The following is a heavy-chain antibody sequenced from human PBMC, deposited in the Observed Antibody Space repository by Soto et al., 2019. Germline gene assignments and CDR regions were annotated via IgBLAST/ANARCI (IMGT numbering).Heavy chain of an antibody. CDR1: GSTFSNYA. V-gene: IGHV3-23*01. Sequence: GGSLRLSCAASGSTFSNYAMTWVRQAPGKGLEGVSIITNTGGDKLYAASVKGRFTTSRDNSRNTLYLQMNSLRAEDAAIYYCAKTSGESYPESRVFDSWGQGTRVTVSS. J-gene: IGHJ4*02. CDR3: AKTSGESYPESRVFDS. D-gene: IGHD1-26*01. CDR2: ITNTGGDK.